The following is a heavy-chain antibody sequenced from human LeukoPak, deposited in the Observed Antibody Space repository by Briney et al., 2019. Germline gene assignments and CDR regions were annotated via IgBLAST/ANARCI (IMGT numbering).Heavy chain of an antibody. D-gene: IGHD3-10*01. CDR1: GFTFSDYY. CDR3: ARGGLYKIGMDV. Sequence: GGSLRLSCAASGFTFSDYYMSWIRQAPGKGLEWVANIKQDGSEKYYVDSVKGRFTISRDNAKNSLYLQTNSLRAEDTAVYYCARGGLYKIGMDVWGQGAKVT. CDR2: IKQDGSEK. J-gene: IGHJ6*02. V-gene: IGHV3-7*01.